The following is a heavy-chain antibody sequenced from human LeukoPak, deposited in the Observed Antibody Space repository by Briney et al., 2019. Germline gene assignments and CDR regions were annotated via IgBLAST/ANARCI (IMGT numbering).Heavy chain of an antibody. Sequence: GGSLRLSWAASGFTFSSYWMRWVRQAPARGLVWVSRINSDGSSTSYADSVKGRFTISRDNAKNTLYLQMNSLRAEDTAVYYCARSYYGSGSYFGYWGQGTLVTVSS. J-gene: IGHJ4*02. D-gene: IGHD3-10*01. V-gene: IGHV3-74*01. CDR2: INSDGSST. CDR3: ARSYYGSGSYFGY. CDR1: GFTFSSYW.